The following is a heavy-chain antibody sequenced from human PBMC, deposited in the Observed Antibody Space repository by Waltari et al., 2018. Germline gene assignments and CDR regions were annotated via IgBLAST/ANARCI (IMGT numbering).Heavy chain of an antibody. D-gene: IGHD3-3*01. J-gene: IGHJ6*03. V-gene: IGHV4-59*01. CDR2: IYYSGST. Sequence: QVQLQESGPGLVTPSETLSLTCTVPGGSISSYYWSWLRQPPGKGLEWIGYIYYSGSTNYNPSLKSRVTISVDTSKNQFSLKLSSVTAADTAVYYCARSSRDFWSGYYYYYYYMDVWGKGTTVTVSS. CDR1: GGSISSYY. CDR3: ARSSRDFWSGYYYYYYYMDV.